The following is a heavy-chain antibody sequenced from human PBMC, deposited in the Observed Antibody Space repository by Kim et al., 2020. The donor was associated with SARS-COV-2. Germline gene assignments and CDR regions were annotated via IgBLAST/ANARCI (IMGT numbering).Heavy chain of an antibody. CDR1: GYTFTSYA. CDR3: ARAWVDYSNYRDRAFDI. Sequence: ASVKVSCKASGYTFTSYAMNWVRQAPGQGLEWMGWINTNTGNPTYAQGFTGRFVFSLDTSVSTAYLQISSLKAEDTAVYYCARAWVDYSNYRDRAFDIWGQGTMVTVSS. J-gene: IGHJ3*02. D-gene: IGHD4-4*01. V-gene: IGHV7-4-1*02. CDR2: INTNTGNP.